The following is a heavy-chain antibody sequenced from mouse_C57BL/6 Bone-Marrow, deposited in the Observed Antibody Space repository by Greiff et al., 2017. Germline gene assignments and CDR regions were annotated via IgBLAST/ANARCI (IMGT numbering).Heavy chain of an antibody. CDR1: GYTFTSYW. CDR2: IYPGSGST. J-gene: IGHJ4*01. Sequence: QVQLQQPGAELVKPWASVKMSCKASGYTFTSYWITWVKQRPGQGLEWIGDIYPGSGSTNYNEKFKSKATLTVDTSSSTAYMQLSSLTSEDSAVYYCAREEPYYGSGMDYWGQGTSVTVSS. V-gene: IGHV1-55*01. D-gene: IGHD1-1*01. CDR3: AREEPYYGSGMDY.